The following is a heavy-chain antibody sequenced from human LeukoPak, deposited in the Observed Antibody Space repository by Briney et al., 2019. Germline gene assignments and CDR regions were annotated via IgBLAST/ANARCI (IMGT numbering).Heavy chain of an antibody. CDR2: IYYSGST. V-gene: IGHV4-31*03. D-gene: IGHD2-2*01. J-gene: IGHJ5*02. Sequence: KASETLSLTCTVSGGSISSGGYYWSWIRQHPGKGLEWIGYIYYSGSTYYNPSLKSRVTISVDTSKNQFSLKLSSVTAADTAVYYCARGILGYCSSTSCSYNWFDPWGQGTLVTVSS. CDR3: ARGILGYCSSTSCSYNWFDP. CDR1: GGSISSGGYY.